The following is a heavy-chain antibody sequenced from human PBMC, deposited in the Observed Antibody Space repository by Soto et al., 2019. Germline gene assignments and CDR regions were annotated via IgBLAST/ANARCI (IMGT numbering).Heavy chain of an antibody. CDR2: IIPIFGTA. CDR3: ARVDFWSGETNYYYYYGMDV. Sequence: VASVKVSCKASGGTFSSYAISWVRQAPGQGLEWMGGIIPIFGTANYAQKFQGRVTITADESTSTAYMELSSLRSEDTAVYYCARVDFWSGETNYYYYYGMDVWGQGTTVTVSS. J-gene: IGHJ6*02. V-gene: IGHV1-69*13. CDR1: GGTFSSYA. D-gene: IGHD3-3*01.